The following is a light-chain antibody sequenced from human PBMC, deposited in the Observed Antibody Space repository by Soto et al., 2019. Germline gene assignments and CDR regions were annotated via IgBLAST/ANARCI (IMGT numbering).Light chain of an antibody. CDR1: LGISNW. V-gene: IGKV1D-16*01. Sequence: DIQMPQSPSSLSASVGDRVIITCRASLGISNWLAWFQLKPGKAPKSLIYGASDLQSGVPSRFSGSGSGTYFTLTISNLQPEDFATYYCQQYSIYPLTFGGGTKVEIK. CDR2: GAS. J-gene: IGKJ4*01. CDR3: QQYSIYPLT.